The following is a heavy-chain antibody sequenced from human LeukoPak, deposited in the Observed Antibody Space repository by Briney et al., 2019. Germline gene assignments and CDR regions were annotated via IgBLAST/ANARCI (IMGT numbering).Heavy chain of an antibody. CDR2: ISGSGGST. CDR3: AKGHVGYSYGYVGYYFDY. D-gene: IGHD5-18*01. CDR1: GFTFSSYA. Sequence: GGSLRLSCAASGFTFSSYAMSWVRQAPGKGLEWVSAISGSGGSTHYADSVKGRFTISRDNSKNTLYLQMNSLRAEDTAVYYCAKGHVGYSYGYVGYYFDYWGQGTLVTVSS. V-gene: IGHV3-23*01. J-gene: IGHJ4*02.